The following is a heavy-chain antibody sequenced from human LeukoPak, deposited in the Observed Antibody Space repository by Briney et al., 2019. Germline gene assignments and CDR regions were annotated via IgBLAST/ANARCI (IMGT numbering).Heavy chain of an antibody. D-gene: IGHD5-12*01. Sequence: PSETLSLTCTVSGGSISSSSYYWGWIRQPPGMGLEWIGTIYYSGSTYYNSSLKSRVTISVDTSKNQFSLKLSSVTAADTAVYYCARAAGYDRWGYYFDYWGQGTLVTVSS. CDR1: GGSISSSSYY. CDR3: ARAAGYDRWGYYFDY. CDR2: IYYSGST. V-gene: IGHV4-39*07. J-gene: IGHJ4*02.